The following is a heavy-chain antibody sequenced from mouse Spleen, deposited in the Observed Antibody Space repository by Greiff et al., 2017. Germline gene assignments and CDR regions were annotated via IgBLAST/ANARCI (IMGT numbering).Heavy chain of an antibody. CDR2: INPGSGGT. V-gene: IGHV1-54*01. Sequence: QVQLQQSGAELVRPGTSVKVSCKASGYAFTNYLIEWVKQRPGQGLEWIGVINPGSGGTNYNEKFKGKATQTADKSSSTAYMQLSSLTSEDSAVYFCARGDGYYAWFAYWGQGTLVTVSA. D-gene: IGHD2-3*01. CDR3: ARGDGYYAWFAY. J-gene: IGHJ3*01. CDR1: GYAFTNYL.